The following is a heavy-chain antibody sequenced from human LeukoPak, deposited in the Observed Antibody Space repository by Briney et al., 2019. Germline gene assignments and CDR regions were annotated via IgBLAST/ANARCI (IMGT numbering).Heavy chain of an antibody. CDR2: IYYSGST. D-gene: IGHD3-10*01. CDR3: ARVLSGYYYYGMDV. J-gene: IGHJ6*02. V-gene: IGHV4-59*01. CDR1: GGSISSYY. Sequence: KASETLSLTCTVSGGSISSYYWSWIRQPPGKGLNGIGYIYYSGSTNYNPSLKSRVTISVDTSKNQFSLKLSSVTAADTAVYYCARVLSGYYYYGMDVWGQGTTVTVSS.